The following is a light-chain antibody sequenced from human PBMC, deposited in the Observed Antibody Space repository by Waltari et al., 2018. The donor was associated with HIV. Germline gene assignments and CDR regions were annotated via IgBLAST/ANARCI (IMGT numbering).Light chain of an antibody. V-gene: IGLV1-40*01. CDR2: GNS. CDR1: SSNIGAGYH. CDR3: QSYDSSLGGSV. J-gene: IGLJ2*01. Sequence: ELTQPPSVSVSPGQTASITCTGSSSNIGAGYHVHWYQQLPGTAPKLLIYGNSNRPSGVPDRFSGSKSGTSASLAITGLQAEDEADYYCQSYDSSLGGSVFGGGTNLTVL.